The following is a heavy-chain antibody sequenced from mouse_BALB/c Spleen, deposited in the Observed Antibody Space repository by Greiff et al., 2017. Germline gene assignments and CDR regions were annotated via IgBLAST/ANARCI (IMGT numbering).Heavy chain of an antibody. Sequence: EVKVVESGGDLVKPGGSLKLSCAASGFTFSSYGMSWVRQTPDKRLEWVATISSGGSYTYYPDSVKGRFTISRDNAKNTLYLQMSSLKSEDTAMYYCARDGSTEGFADWGQGTLVTVSA. CDR3: ARDGSTEGFAD. V-gene: IGHV5-6*01. D-gene: IGHD2-3*01. CDR1: GFTFSSYG. CDR2: ISSGGSYT. J-gene: IGHJ3*01.